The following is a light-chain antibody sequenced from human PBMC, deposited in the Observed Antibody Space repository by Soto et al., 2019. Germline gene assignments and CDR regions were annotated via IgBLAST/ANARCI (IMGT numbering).Light chain of an antibody. CDR1: QGISSY. V-gene: IGKV1-8*01. CDR3: QQYNTYPYT. Sequence: AIQMTQSPSSFSASTGDRVTITCRASQGISSYLAWYQQKPGKAPKLLIYAASTLQSGVPSRFSGSGSGTDFTLTISCLQSEDFATYYCQQYNTYPYTFGQGTKLEIK. CDR2: AAS. J-gene: IGKJ2*01.